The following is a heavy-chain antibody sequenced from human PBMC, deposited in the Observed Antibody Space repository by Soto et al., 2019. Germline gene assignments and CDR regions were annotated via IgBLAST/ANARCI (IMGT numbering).Heavy chain of an antibody. CDR1: GLTVSGKKY. V-gene: IGHV3-53*01. D-gene: IGHD5-12*01. J-gene: IGHJ3*02. CDR2: VYDLDGT. Sequence: DVQLVESGGGLIQPGGSLRLSCVASGLTVSGKKYVAWVRQAPGKGPEWVSGVYDLDGTYYADSVRGGFTTSIGNSRTAVWLQMRDLRPEATALYFCATWHLREHAYDIWCRGTMVTVSS. CDR3: ATWHLREHAYDI.